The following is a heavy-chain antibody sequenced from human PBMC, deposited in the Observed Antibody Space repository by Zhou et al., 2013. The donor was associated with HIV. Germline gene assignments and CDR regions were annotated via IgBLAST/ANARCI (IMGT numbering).Heavy chain of an antibody. D-gene: IGHD3-10*02. Sequence: QVQLVQSGAEVKKPGSSVKVSCKASGGTFSTYAISWVRQAPGQGLEWMGEFIPIFGRANYAQKFQGRVTITTDESTSTAYMELSSLRSEDTAVYYCARVRAYYYVQGWFDPWGQGTLVTVSS. CDR3: ARVRAYYYVQGWFDP. J-gene: IGHJ5*02. CDR1: GGTFSTYA. CDR2: FIPIFGRA. V-gene: IGHV1-69*05.